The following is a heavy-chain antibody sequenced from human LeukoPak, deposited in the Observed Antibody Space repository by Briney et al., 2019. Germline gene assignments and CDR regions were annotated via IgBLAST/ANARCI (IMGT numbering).Heavy chain of an antibody. V-gene: IGHV3-74*01. D-gene: IGHD2-8*01. J-gene: IGHJ6*02. CDR1: GFTFSRHW. CDR2: LSTDGSRT. Sequence: GGSLRLSCTASGFTFSRHWMHWVRQAPGKGLEWVSRLSTDGSRTTYADSVKGRFIISRDNAKNTVYLQMNSLRAEDTAVYYCARGMEAARMDVWGQGTTVTVSS. CDR3: ARGMEAARMDV.